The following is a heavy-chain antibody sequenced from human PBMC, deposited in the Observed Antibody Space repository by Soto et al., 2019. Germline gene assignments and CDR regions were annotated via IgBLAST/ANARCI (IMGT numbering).Heavy chain of an antibody. CDR3: ARVGEADNGSVGY. D-gene: IGHD3-16*01. J-gene: IGHJ4*02. Sequence: QVQLVQSGAEVKKPGSSVKVSCKASGGTFSSYTISWVRQAPGQGLEWMGRIIPILGIANYAQKFQGRVTITADKSTRTADMERSSLRSEDTAVYYCARVGEADNGSVGYWGQGTLVTVSS. V-gene: IGHV1-69*02. CDR1: GGTFSSYT. CDR2: IIPILGIA.